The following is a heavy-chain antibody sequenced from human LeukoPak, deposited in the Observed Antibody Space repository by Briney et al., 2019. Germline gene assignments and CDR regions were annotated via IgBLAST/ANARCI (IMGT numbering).Heavy chain of an antibody. CDR3: ASGVPAATLSI. CDR1: GYSISSGYY. CDR2: INHSGST. D-gene: IGHD2-2*01. V-gene: IGHV4-38-2*01. Sequence: SETLSLTCAVSGYSISSGYYWCWLRQPPGKGLEWIGEINHSGSTNYTPSLKSRVTISVDTSKNQFSLKLSSVTAADTAVYYCASGVPAATLSIWGQGTMVTVSS. J-gene: IGHJ3*02.